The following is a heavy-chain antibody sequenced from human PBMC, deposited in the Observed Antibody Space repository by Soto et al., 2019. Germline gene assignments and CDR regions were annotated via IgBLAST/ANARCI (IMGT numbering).Heavy chain of an antibody. V-gene: IGHV1-46*02. D-gene: IGHD2-15*01. Sequence: ASVKVSCKASGYTLNTYYMHWVRQAPGQGPEWMGIINPRGGGTTYAQNFQDRVTMTSDTSSSTVYMELSSLRSEDTAMYYCARGGGFSPYYYNLDVWGQGTTVTVSS. CDR2: INPRGGGT. J-gene: IGHJ6*02. CDR1: GYTLNTYY. CDR3: ARGGGFSPYYYNLDV.